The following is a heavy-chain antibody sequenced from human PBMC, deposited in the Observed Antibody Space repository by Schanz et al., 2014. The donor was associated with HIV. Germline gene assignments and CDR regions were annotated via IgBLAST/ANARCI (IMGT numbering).Heavy chain of an antibody. CDR1: GYNFGNLD. CDR3: AREYSTWDRHFDY. Sequence: QVWLVQSGAEVKKPGASVRVSCKASGYNFGNLDINWVRQATGQGLEWLGWMNPGSGNTGYAWKFQGRVTMTRDTSIRTAYMELSSLTSDDTAVYYCAREYSTWDRHFDYWGQGTLVTVSP. J-gene: IGHJ4*02. D-gene: IGHD5-18*01. CDR2: MNPGSGNT. V-gene: IGHV1-8*02.